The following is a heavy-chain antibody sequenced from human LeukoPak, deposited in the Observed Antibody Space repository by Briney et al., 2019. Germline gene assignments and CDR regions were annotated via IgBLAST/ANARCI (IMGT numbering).Heavy chain of an antibody. CDR2: ISGSGGST. CDR3: ARLDLGYCSSTSCSLSYYFDY. CDR1: GFTFSSYA. D-gene: IGHD2-2*01. Sequence: GGSLRLSCAASGFTFSSYAMSWVRQAPGKGLEWVSAISGSGGSTYYADSVKGRFTISRDNSKNTLYLQMNSLRAEDTAVYYCARLDLGYCSSTSCSLSYYFDYWGQGTLVTVSS. V-gene: IGHV3-23*01. J-gene: IGHJ4*02.